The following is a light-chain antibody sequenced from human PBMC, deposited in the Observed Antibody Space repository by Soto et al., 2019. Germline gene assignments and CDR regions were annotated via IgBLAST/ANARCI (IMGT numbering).Light chain of an antibody. CDR3: KHYNSXSEA. J-gene: IGKJ1*01. CDR1: QTISSW. Sequence: DIQMTQSPSTLSGSVGDRVTITCRASQTISSWLDGYQQKPGKAPKLLIYKSSTLKSGVPSRFSGSGSGTEFTLTISSLHPDDFATYYCKHYNSXSEAFGQGTKV. V-gene: IGKV1-5*03. CDR2: KSS.